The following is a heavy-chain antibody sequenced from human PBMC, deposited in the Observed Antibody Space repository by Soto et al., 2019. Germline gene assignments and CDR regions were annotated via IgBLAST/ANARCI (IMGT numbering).Heavy chain of an antibody. CDR2: ISAYNGNT. Sequence: ASVKVSCKASGYTFTNYGISWVRQAPGQGLEWMGWISAYNGNTNYAQKLQGRVTMTTDTSTSTAYMELRSLRPDDTAVYYCARDEAHRGGDCYNWFEPWGQGTLVTVSS. J-gene: IGHJ5*02. CDR3: ARDEAHRGGDCYNWFEP. D-gene: IGHD2-21*02. CDR1: GYTFTNYG. V-gene: IGHV1-18*01.